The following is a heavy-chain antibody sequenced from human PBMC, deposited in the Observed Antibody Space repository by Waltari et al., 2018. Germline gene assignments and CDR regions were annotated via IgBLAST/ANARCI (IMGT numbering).Heavy chain of an antibody. Sequence: QVQLVQSGAEVKKPGSSVKVSCKASGGTFGRFAISWVRQAAGEGLEGMGGIIPKIGASNYAQTFQGRVTITADDSTRIASMEVSSLSFEDTAVYFCATDTSPPYWGQGTLVIVSS. CDR1: GGTFGRFA. V-gene: IGHV1-69*01. CDR2: IIPKIGAS. CDR3: ATDTSPPY. D-gene: IGHD2-2*01. J-gene: IGHJ4*02.